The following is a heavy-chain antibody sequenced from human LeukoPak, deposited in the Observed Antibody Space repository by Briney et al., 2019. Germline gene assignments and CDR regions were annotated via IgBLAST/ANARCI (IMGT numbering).Heavy chain of an antibody. CDR2: IVVGSGNT. V-gene: IGHV1-58*02. J-gene: IGHJ3*02. CDR3: AAILGYCSSTSCETGGGAFDI. CDR1: GFTFTSSA. D-gene: IGHD2-2*01. Sequence: SVKVSCKASGFTFTSSAMQWVRQARGQRLEWIGWIVVGSGNTNSAQKFQERVTITTDMSTSTAYMELSSLRSEDTAVYYCAAILGYCSSTSCETGGGAFDIWGQGTMVTVSS.